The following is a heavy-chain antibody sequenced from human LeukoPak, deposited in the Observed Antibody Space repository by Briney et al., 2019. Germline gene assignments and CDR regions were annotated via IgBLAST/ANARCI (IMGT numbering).Heavy chain of an antibody. CDR1: GGSISSGGYY. V-gene: IGHV4-31*03. CDR3: ARDPYSSTWSYGMDV. J-gene: IGHJ6*02. D-gene: IGHD6-6*01. Sequence: AQTLSLTCTVSGGSISSGGYYWSRIRQHPGQGLEWIGYIDYSGTTYYNPSLKSRLTVSVDTSKNQFSLKLTSVTAADTAVYYCARDPYSSTWSYGMDVWGQGTTVADSS. CDR2: IDYSGTT.